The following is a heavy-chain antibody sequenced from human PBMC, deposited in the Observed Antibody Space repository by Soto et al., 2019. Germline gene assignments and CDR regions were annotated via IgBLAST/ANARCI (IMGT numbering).Heavy chain of an antibody. CDR3: SYDSSRGDY. CDR2: LKSEAAGGTT. J-gene: IGHJ4*02. Sequence: GESLKISCAASGFAFSSAWMSWVRQAPGKGLEWVGRLKSEAAGGTTDYATPVKGRFTISRDDSKNTLYLQMNSLKTDDTAVYYCSYDSSRGDYWGLGTLVTVSS. CDR1: GFAFSSAW. D-gene: IGHD3-22*01. V-gene: IGHV3-15*01.